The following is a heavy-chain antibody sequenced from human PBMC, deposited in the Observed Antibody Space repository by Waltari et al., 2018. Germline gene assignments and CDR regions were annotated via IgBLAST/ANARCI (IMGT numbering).Heavy chain of an antibody. Sequence: QVQLVQSGAEVKKPGASVKVSCKASGYTFRGYYMFWVRQAPGQGLEWMGRINLNNGGTNYAEKFQGRVTMTRDTSITAAYMELSRLRSDDTAIYFCARESTVTTPTDYWGQGTLVTVSS. CDR1: GYTFRGYY. CDR3: ARESTVTTPTDY. CDR2: INLNNGGT. J-gene: IGHJ4*02. V-gene: IGHV1-2*06. D-gene: IGHD4-17*01.